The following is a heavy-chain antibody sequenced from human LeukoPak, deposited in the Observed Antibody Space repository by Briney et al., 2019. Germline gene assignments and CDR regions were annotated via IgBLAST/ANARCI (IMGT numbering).Heavy chain of an antibody. CDR3: ARRSGIAVAGAFDY. V-gene: IGHV3-23*01. J-gene: IGHJ4*02. D-gene: IGHD6-19*01. Sequence: GGSLRLSCAASGFTFTSYAMSWVRQAPGKGLEWVSGISGSGDSTYYADSVKGRFTISRDNSKNTLYLQMNSLRAEDTAVYYCARRSGIAVAGAFDYWGQGTLVTVSS. CDR2: ISGSGDST. CDR1: GFTFTSYA.